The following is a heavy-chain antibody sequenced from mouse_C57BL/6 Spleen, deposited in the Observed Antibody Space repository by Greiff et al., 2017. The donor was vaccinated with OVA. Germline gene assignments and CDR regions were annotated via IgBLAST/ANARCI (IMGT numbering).Heavy chain of an antibody. CDR1: GYTFTSYW. Sequence: QVQLQQPGAELVKPGASVKLSCKASGYTFTSYWMQWVKQRPGQGLEWIGEIDPSDSYPNYNQKFKGKATLTVDTSSSTAYMQLSSLTSEDAAVYYCARIWDAWFAYWGQGTLVTVSA. V-gene: IGHV1-50*01. CDR3: ARIWDAWFAY. D-gene: IGHD4-1*01. CDR2: IDPSDSYP. J-gene: IGHJ3*01.